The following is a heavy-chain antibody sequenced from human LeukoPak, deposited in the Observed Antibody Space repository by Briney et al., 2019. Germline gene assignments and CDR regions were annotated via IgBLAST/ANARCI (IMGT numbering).Heavy chain of an antibody. CDR2: ISWNSGSI. CDR3: ARDAGSGTD. CDR1: GFTFDDYA. J-gene: IGHJ4*02. D-gene: IGHD3-10*01. Sequence: GGSLRLSCAASGFTFDDYAMHWVRQAPGKGLEWVSGISWNSGSIGYADSVKGRFTISRDNAKNSLYLQMNSLRAEDMALYYCARDAGSGTDWGQGTLVTVSS. V-gene: IGHV3-9*03.